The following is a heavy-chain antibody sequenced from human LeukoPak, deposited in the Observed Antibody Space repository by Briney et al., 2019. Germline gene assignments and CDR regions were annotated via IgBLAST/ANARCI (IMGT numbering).Heavy chain of an antibody. CDR3: AKDNGSPSLVVVLVATAPDY. D-gene: IGHD2-15*01. J-gene: IGHJ4*02. V-gene: IGHV3-23*01. CDR2: ISGSGGST. CDR1: GFTFSSYA. Sequence: PGGSLRLSCAASGFTFSSYAISWVRQAPGKGLEWVSAISGSGGSTYYADSVKGRFTISRDNSKNTVYLQMNSLSAEDTAVYYCAKDNGSPSLVVVLVATAPDYWGQGTWSPSPQ.